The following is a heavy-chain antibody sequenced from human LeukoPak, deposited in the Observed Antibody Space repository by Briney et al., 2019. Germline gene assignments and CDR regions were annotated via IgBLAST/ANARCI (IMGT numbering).Heavy chain of an antibody. Sequence: PSETLSLTCAVYGGSFSGYYWTWIRQPPGKGLEWIGEINHSGSANYNPSLKSRVTISVDTSKNQFSLKLSSVTAADTAVYYCARGRTIFGVVIIPFDYWGQGTLVTVSS. V-gene: IGHV4-34*01. D-gene: IGHD3-3*01. CDR1: GGSFSGYY. CDR2: INHSGSA. J-gene: IGHJ4*02. CDR3: ARGRTIFGVVIIPFDY.